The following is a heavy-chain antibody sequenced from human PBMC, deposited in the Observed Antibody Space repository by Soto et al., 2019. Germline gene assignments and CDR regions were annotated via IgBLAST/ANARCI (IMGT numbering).Heavy chain of an antibody. Sequence: TSETLSLTCAVSGYSISSGYYWGWIRQPPGKGLEWIGTVYHNRGAYYNPSLKSRVTISVDTSKNQFPLRLTSVTAADSAVYFCARDRDTSGWDFDYWGQGTLVTVPS. D-gene: IGHD6-19*01. CDR2: VYHNRGA. CDR1: GYSISSGYY. J-gene: IGHJ4*02. CDR3: ARDRDTSGWDFDY. V-gene: IGHV4-38-2*02.